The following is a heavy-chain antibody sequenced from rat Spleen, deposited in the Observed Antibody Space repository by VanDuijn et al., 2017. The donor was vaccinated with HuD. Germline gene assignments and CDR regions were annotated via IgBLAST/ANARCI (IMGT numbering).Heavy chain of an antibody. CDR2: ISSGGGGI. D-gene: IGHD4-3*01. J-gene: IGHJ3*01. Sequence: EVELVESGGGLVQPGTSLKLSCVASGFTFNNYWLSWVRQAPTKGLEWVASISSGGGGIYYLDSVKGRFTISRDNAKSTLYLQMDSLRSEDTATYYCARYIGNNSGFAYWGQGTLVTVSS. CDR1: GFTFNNYW. V-gene: IGHV5-25*01. CDR3: ARYIGNNSGFAY.